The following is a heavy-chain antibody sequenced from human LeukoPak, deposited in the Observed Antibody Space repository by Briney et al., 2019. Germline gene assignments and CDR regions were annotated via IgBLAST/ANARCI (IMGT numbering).Heavy chain of an antibody. Sequence: ASVKVSCKASGYTFTGYYMHWVRQAPGQGLEWMGWINPNSGGTNYAQKLQGRVTMTTDTSTSTAYMELRSLRSDDTAVYYCARERVPAAIIDYWGQGTLVTVSS. CDR3: ARERVPAAIIDY. D-gene: IGHD2-2*02. J-gene: IGHJ4*02. CDR1: GYTFTGYY. V-gene: IGHV1-2*02. CDR2: INPNSGGT.